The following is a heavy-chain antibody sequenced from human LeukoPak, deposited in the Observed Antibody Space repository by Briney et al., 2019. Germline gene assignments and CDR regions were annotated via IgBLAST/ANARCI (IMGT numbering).Heavy chain of an antibody. Sequence: PGGSLRLSCAASGFTFSSYSMNWVRQAPGKGLEWVSSISSSSSYIYYADSVKGRFTISRDNAKNSLYLQMNSLRAEDAAVYYCARAEGWLLPPDYWGQGTLVTVSS. CDR1: GFTFSSYS. D-gene: IGHD3-22*01. V-gene: IGHV3-21*01. J-gene: IGHJ4*02. CDR3: ARAEGWLLPPDY. CDR2: ISSSSSYI.